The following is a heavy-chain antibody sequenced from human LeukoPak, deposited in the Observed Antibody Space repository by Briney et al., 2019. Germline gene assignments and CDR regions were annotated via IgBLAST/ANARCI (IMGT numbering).Heavy chain of an antibody. Sequence: GGSLRLSCAASGFTFSSYSMNWVRQAPGKGLEWVSSISSSSSYIYYADSVKGRFTISRDNAKNSLYLQMNSLRAEDTAVYYCARDSIGDIVVVPAYYYYYMDVWGKGTTVTVSS. CDR2: ISSSSSYI. CDR1: GFTFSSYS. CDR3: ARDSIGDIVVVPAYYYYYMDV. J-gene: IGHJ6*03. D-gene: IGHD2-2*01. V-gene: IGHV3-21*01.